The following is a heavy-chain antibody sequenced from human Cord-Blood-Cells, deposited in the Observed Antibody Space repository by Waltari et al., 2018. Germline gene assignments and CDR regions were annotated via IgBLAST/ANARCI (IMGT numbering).Heavy chain of an antibody. CDR1: GFTFSSYS. V-gene: IGHV3-21*01. J-gene: IGHJ4*02. CDR2: ISSSSSYI. CDR3: ARAKGRYFDWYDY. Sequence: EVQLVESGGGLVKPGGSLRLSCAASGFTFSSYSMNWVRQAPGKGLEWVSSISSSSSYIYYADAVKGRLTIARDNAKNPLYLQMNSLRAEDTAVYYCARAKGRYFDWYDYWGQGTLVTVSS. D-gene: IGHD3-9*01.